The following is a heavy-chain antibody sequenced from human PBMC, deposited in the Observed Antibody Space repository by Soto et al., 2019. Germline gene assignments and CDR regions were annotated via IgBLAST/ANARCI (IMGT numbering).Heavy chain of an antibody. D-gene: IGHD3-10*01. V-gene: IGHV1-69*01. CDR2: IIPLFDGA. Sequence: QVQLVQSGAEVKKPGSSVKVSCKASGGTFSKYAFSWVRQAPGQGLEWMGGIIPLFDGADYARRLEGRVRITADESTTPAYMELSSLRSDHTARYYCARDWPRGTMVGIGSANYGMDVWVQRTTVTVSS. CDR3: ARDWPRGTMVGIGSANYGMDV. CDR1: GGTFSKYA. J-gene: IGHJ6*02.